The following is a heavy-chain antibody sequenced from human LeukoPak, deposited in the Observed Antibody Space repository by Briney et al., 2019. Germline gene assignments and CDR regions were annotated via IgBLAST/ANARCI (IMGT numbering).Heavy chain of an antibody. J-gene: IGHJ4*02. CDR3: AFGVRKWLGGSYYFVY. D-gene: IGHD1-26*01. Sequence: GGSLRLSCAASGFTFSTYAMSWVRQAPGKGLEWVSSISAGGGYTYYADSVKGRFTNSRDNSKNTLYLQMNSLRAEDTAVYYCAFGVRKWLGGSYYFVYWGQGTLVTVSS. CDR2: ISAGGGYT. CDR1: GFTFSTYA. V-gene: IGHV3-23*01.